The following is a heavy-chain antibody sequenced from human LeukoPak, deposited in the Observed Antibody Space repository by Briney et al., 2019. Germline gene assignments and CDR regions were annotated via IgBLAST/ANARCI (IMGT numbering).Heavy chain of an antibody. V-gene: IGHV3-30*02. CDR3: AREGVLGYLNAFDI. Sequence: GGSLRLSCAASGFTFSNYGMHWVRQAPGKGLEWVAFIRSDGSTKTYADSVKGRVTISRDNAKNSLYLQMNSLRAEDTAVYYCAREGVLGYLNAFDIWGQGTMVTVSS. CDR2: IRSDGSTK. CDR1: GFTFSNYG. D-gene: IGHD3-16*02. J-gene: IGHJ3*02.